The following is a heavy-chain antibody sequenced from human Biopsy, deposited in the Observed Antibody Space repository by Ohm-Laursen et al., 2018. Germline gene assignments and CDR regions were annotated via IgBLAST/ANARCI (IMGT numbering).Heavy chain of an antibody. V-gene: IGHV3-7*01. CDR1: GFTFGDYY. CDR3: TSYSSHRRPGDRHDL. Sequence: SLRLSCAASGFTFGDYYMTWVRQAPGKGPEWVANINEDGSQKYYLDSVQGRFTFSRDNAKNSLFLQMNSLSPEDTTVYYCTSYSSHRRPGDRHDLWGQGTLVTVSS. CDR2: INEDGSQK. D-gene: IGHD6-19*01. J-gene: IGHJ5*02.